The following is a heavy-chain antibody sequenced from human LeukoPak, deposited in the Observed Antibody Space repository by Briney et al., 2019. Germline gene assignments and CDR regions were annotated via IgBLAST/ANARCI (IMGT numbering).Heavy chain of an antibody. CDR2: LYDYGRT. D-gene: IGHD5-18*01. Sequence: PSETLSLTCTVSGGSISSHYWSWIRQPPGKGLEWIGYLYDYGRTKHNPSLNSRLTLSADTSKNQFSLRLISVTAADTAVYFCATIKRGNIFGYFDFWGQGILVAVSS. J-gene: IGHJ4*02. V-gene: IGHV4-59*11. CDR1: GGSISSHY. CDR3: ATIKRGNIFGYFDF.